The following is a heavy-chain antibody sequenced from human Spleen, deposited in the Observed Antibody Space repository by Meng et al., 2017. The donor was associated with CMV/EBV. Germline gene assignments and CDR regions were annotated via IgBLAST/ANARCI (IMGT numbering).Heavy chain of an antibody. Sequence: GSLRLSCTVSGGSISSSNSYWGWIRQPPGKGLQWIGSINYSGVTRYNPSIKSRVIMSVDTSKNQFSLKLMSVTAADTAMYFCAGPDDMGSSPHDPFDIWGQGTMVTVSS. V-gene: IGHV4-39*07. J-gene: IGHJ3*02. CDR3: AGPDDMGSSPHDPFDI. D-gene: IGHD1-1*01. CDR2: INYSGVT. CDR1: GGSISSSNSY.